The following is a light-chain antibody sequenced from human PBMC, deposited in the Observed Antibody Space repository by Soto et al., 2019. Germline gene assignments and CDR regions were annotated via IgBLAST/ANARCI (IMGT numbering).Light chain of an antibody. CDR2: ETD. CDR3: CSYVGSQNYV. Sequence: QSALTQPASVSGSPGQSIAISCTGTSSDIGSYNIVSWYQQHPGKAPKLIIYETDKRPSGISDHFSGSKSGNTASLTISGLQAEVEADYYCCSYVGSQNYVFGTGTKVTVL. J-gene: IGLJ1*01. V-gene: IGLV2-23*01. CDR1: SSDIGSYNI.